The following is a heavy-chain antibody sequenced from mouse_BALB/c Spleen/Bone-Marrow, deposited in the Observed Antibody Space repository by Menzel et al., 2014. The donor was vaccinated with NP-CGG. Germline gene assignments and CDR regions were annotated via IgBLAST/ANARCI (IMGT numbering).Heavy chain of an antibody. V-gene: IGHV3-8*02. D-gene: IGHD4-1*01. CDR1: GDSITSGY. J-gene: IGHJ3*01. CDR2: TSNSGST. Sequence: EVQVVESGPSLVKPSQPLSLPCSVTGDSITSGYWNWIRKVPGNKLEYMGYTSNSGSTYYNPSLKSRISITRDTSKNQYYLQLNSVTTEDTATYYCASWGFAYWGQGTLVTVSA. CDR3: ASWGFAY.